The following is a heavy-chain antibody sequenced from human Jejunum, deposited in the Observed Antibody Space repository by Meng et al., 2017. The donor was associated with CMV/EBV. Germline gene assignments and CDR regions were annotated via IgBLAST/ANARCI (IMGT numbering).Heavy chain of an antibody. Sequence: GFSFISFGMHWVRHAPGKGLEWVAFTRYDGQNKYYLDSVKGRFTISKDNSKNTLYLQMSSLRPEDTGIYYCANFPSSAYYSEMDVWDQGTTVTVSS. CDR2: TRYDGQNK. CDR1: GFSFISFG. CDR3: ANFPSSAYYSEMDV. V-gene: IGHV3-30*02. J-gene: IGHJ6*02.